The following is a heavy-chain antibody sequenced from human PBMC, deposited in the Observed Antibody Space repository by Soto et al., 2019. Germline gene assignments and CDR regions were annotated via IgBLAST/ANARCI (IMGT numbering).Heavy chain of an antibody. CDR2: IIPIFGTA. J-gene: IGHJ5*02. CDR3: ASCGAPGYNRFDP. CDR1: GGTFSSYA. Sequence: SVKVSCKASGGTFSSYAISWVRQAPGQGLEWMGGIIPIFGTANYAQKFQGRVTITADESTSTAYMELSSLRSEDTAVYYCASCGAPGYNRFDPWGQGTLVTVSS. D-gene: IGHD3-10*01. V-gene: IGHV1-69*13.